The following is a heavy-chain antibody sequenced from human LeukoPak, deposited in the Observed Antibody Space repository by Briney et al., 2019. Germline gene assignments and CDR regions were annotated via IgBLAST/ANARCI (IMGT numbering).Heavy chain of an antibody. D-gene: IGHD3-10*01. J-gene: IGHJ3*02. V-gene: IGHV4-4*07. CDR3: ARHRLLWFGELLPDAFDI. CDR1: GGSISSYD. Sequence: SETLSLTCTVSGGSISSYDWSWIRQPAGKGLEWIGRIYTSGSTNYNPSLKSRVTLSVDTSKNQFSLKLSSVTAADTAVYYCARHRLLWFGELLPDAFDIWGQGTMVTVSS. CDR2: IYTSGST.